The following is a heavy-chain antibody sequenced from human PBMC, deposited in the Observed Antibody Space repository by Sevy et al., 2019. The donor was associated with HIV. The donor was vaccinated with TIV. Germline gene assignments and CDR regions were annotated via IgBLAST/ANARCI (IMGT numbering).Heavy chain of an antibody. J-gene: IGHJ6*02. V-gene: IGHV1-18*01. CDR1: GYTLSSYG. CDR3: ARDNSVQVIFGVVRYNYGMDV. D-gene: IGHD3-3*01. Sequence: ASVKVSCKASGYTLSSYGISWVRQAPGQGLEGMGWINTYNGNTKYAQKLQGRITMTTDTATSTAYMEVRSLRSDDTAVYYCARDNSVQVIFGVVRYNYGMDVWGQGTTVTVSS. CDR2: INTYNGNT.